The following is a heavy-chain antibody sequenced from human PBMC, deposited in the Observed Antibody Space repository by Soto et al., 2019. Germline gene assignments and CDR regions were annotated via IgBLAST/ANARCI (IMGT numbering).Heavy chain of an antibody. Sequence: VESLKISCKGSGYIFANYCISLLRQMPGKGLEWMGIFYSGDSDTRYSPSFQGQVVISGDKSINTAYLQWTSLKASDTAMYYCARGSSGFYDYWGQGNLVTVSS. CDR2: FYSGDSDT. J-gene: IGHJ4*02. CDR3: ARGSSGFYDY. D-gene: IGHD6-19*01. V-gene: IGHV5-51*01. CDR1: GYIFANYC.